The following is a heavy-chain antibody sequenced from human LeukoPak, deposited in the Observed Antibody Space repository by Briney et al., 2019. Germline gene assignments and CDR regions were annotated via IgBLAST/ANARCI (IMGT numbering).Heavy chain of an antibody. CDR3: ARDRGTMVRGVTFFDY. CDR1: GGSISSGSYY. CDR2: IYTSGST. V-gene: IGHV4-61*02. Sequence: SETLSLTCTVSGGSISSGSYYWSWIRQPAGKGLEWIGRIYTSGSTNYNPSLKSRVTISVDRSKNQFSLKLSSVTAADTAVYYCARDRGTMVRGVTFFDYWGQGTLVTVSS. D-gene: IGHD3-10*01. J-gene: IGHJ4*02.